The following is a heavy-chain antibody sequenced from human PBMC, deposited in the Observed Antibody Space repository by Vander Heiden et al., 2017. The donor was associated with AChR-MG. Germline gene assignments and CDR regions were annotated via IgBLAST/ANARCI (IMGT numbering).Heavy chain of an antibody. CDR2: INHRGST. J-gene: IGHJ4*02. Sequence: QVQLQQWGAGLLKPSETLSLTCAVYGGSFSGYYWSWIRQPPGKGLEWIGEINHRGSTNYNPSLKSRVTISVDTSKNQFSLKLSSVTAADTAVYYCARGPLHYGSGSYSRDYWGQGTLVTVSS. CDR3: ARGPLHYGSGSYSRDY. V-gene: IGHV4-34*01. CDR1: GGSFSGYY. D-gene: IGHD3-10*01.